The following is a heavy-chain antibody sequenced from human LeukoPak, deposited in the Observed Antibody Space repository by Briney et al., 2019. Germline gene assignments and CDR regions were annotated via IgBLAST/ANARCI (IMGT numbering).Heavy chain of an antibody. V-gene: IGHV1-24*01. CDR2: FDPEDGET. D-gene: IGHD3-22*01. Sequence: GASVKVSCKVSGYTLTELSMHWVRQAPGKGLEWMGGFDPEDGETIYAQKFQGRVTMTEDTSTDTAYMELSSLRSEDTAVYYCARGDYDSSGYYYAAGIDYWGQGTLVTVSS. CDR1: GYTLTELS. J-gene: IGHJ4*02. CDR3: ARGDYDSSGYYYAAGIDY.